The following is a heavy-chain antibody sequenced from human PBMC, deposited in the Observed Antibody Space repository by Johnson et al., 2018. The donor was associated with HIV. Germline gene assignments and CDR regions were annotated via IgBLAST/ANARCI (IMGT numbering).Heavy chain of an antibody. Sequence: QMHLVESGGGVVQPGGSLRLSCAASGFTFSKYGMQWVRQAPGKGLEWVAFIQYDGTNTYYADSVKGRFTISRDNSKNTLYLEMNSLRAEDTAVYYCARGIAVSNWVDIWGQGTMVTVSS. D-gene: IGHD6-19*01. CDR1: GFTFSKYG. V-gene: IGHV3-30*02. CDR3: ARGIAVSNWVDI. J-gene: IGHJ3*02. CDR2: IQYDGTNT.